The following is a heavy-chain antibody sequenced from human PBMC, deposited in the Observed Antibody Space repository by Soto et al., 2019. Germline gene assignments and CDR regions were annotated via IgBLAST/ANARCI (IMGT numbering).Heavy chain of an antibody. Sequence: ASVKVSCKASGYTFTSYDINWVRQATGQGLEWMGWMNPNSGNTGYAQKFQGRVTMTRNTSISTAYMELSSLRSEDTAVYYCARSVVVVVGAPYDYWGQGTLVTVSS. CDR3: ARSVVVVVGAPYDY. D-gene: IGHD2-15*01. J-gene: IGHJ4*02. CDR1: GYTFTSYD. CDR2: MNPNSGNT. V-gene: IGHV1-8*01.